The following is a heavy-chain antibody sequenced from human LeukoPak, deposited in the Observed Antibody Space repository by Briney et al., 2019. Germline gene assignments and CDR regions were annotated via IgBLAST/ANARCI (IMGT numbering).Heavy chain of an antibody. CDR2: IKQDGSEK. V-gene: IGHV3-7*01. CDR3: ARDSRNYYGSGSYYYSNNWFDP. J-gene: IGHJ5*02. D-gene: IGHD3-10*01. Sequence: GGSLRLSCAASGFTFSSYWMSWVRQAPGKGLEWVANIKQDGSEKYYVDSVKGRFTISRDNAKNSLYLQMNSLRAEDTAVYYCARDSRNYYGSGSYYYSNNWFDPWGQGTLVTVSS. CDR1: GFTFSSYW.